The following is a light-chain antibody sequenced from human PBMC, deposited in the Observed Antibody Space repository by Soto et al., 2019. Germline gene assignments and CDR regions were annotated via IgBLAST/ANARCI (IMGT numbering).Light chain of an antibody. CDR2: DVS. Sequence: ALTQPRSVSGSPGQSVTISCTGTSSDVGSYKDVSWYQHHPGKVPKLMIYDVSERPSGVPDRFSGSKSGNTASLTISGLQAEDEANYYCCAYAETFYVFGTGTKVTVL. V-gene: IGLV2-11*01. J-gene: IGLJ1*01. CDR1: SSDVGSYKD. CDR3: CAYAETFYV.